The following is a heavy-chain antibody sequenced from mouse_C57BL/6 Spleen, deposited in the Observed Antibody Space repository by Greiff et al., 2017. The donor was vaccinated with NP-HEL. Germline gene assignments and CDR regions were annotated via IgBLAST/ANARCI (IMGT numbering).Heavy chain of an antibody. CDR1: GYTFTSYW. Sequence: QVQLQQPGAELVKPGASVKVSCKASGYTFTSYWMHWVKQRPGQGLEWIGRIHPSDSDTNYNQKFKGKATLTVDKSSSTAYMQLSSLTSEDSAVYYCAMEYYYGSSYWYFDVWGTGTTVTVSS. CDR3: AMEYYYGSSYWYFDV. D-gene: IGHD1-1*01. V-gene: IGHV1-74*01. CDR2: IHPSDSDT. J-gene: IGHJ1*03.